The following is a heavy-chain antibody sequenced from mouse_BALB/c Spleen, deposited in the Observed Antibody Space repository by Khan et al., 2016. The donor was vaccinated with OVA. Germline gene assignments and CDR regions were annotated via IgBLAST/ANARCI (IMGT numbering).Heavy chain of an antibody. CDR3: ASELGRYYAMDY. V-gene: IGHV3-2*02. Sequence: EVQLQESGPGLVKPSQSLSLTCTVTGYSITSDYAWNWIRQFPGNKLEWMGYMSNSGNTNSNPSLKSRISITRDTSKNQFFLQLNSVTTEDTATYYCASELGRYYAMDYWGQGTSVTVSS. J-gene: IGHJ4*01. CDR2: MSNSGNT. D-gene: IGHD4-1*01. CDR1: GYSITSDYA.